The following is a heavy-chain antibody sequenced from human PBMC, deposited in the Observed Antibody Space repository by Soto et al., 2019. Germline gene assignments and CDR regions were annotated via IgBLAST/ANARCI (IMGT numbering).Heavy chain of an antibody. CDR3: ARVGSIFGVGNWFDP. J-gene: IGHJ5*02. D-gene: IGHD3-3*01. CDR1: GYTFTSYA. CDR2: INAGNGNT. Sequence: QVQLVQSGAEEKKPGASVKVSCKASGYTFTSYAMHWVRQAPGQRLEWMGWINAGNGNTKYSQKFQGRVTITRDTSARPAYMELSSLRSEDTAVYYCARVGSIFGVGNWFDPWGQGTLVTVSS. V-gene: IGHV1-3*05.